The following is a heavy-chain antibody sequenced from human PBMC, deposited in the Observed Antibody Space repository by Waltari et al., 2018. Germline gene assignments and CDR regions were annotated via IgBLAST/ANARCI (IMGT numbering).Heavy chain of an antibody. Sequence: RLSCAASGFTFSNHAMSWVRQAPGKGLEWVSVISYDGRTRYSADSVRDRFTISRDNSRNTFYLEMNSLRAEDTAVYYCARDWRRSLEFFDWLLFALDLWGQGTLVAVSS. J-gene: IGHJ5*02. CDR1: GFTFSNHA. CDR2: ISYDGRTR. CDR3: ARDWRRSLEFFDWLLFALDL. V-gene: IGHV3-23*01. D-gene: IGHD3-3*02.